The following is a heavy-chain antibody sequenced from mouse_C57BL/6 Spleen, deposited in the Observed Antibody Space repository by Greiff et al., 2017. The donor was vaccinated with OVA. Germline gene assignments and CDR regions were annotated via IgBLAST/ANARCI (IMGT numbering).Heavy chain of an antibody. V-gene: IGHV1-82*01. Sequence: VQGVESGPELVKPGASVKISCKASGYAFSSSWMNWVKQRPGKGLEWIGRIYPGDGDTNYNGKFKGKATLTADTSSSTAYLQLSSLTSEDSAVYFCARWLLPLDYWGQGTTLTVSS. CDR2: IYPGDGDT. CDR3: ARWLLPLDY. J-gene: IGHJ2*01. D-gene: IGHD2-3*01. CDR1: GYAFSSSW.